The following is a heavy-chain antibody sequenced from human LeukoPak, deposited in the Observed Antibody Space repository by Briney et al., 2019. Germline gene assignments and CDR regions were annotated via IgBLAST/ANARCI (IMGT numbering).Heavy chain of an antibody. CDR3: ARDRSSGWYDYYYYYGMDV. J-gene: IGHJ6*02. CDR2: ISGSGGST. CDR1: GFXFSSYA. V-gene: IGHV3-23*01. Sequence: PGGSLRLSCAASGFXFSSYAISWVRQAPGKGLEWVSAISGSGGSTYYADSVKGRFTISRDNAKNSLYLQMNSLRAEDTAVYYCARDRSSGWYDYYYYYGMDVWGQGTTVTVSS. D-gene: IGHD6-19*01.